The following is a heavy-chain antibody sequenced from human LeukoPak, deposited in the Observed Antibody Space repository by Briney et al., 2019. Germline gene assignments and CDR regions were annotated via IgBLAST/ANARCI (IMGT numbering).Heavy chain of an antibody. CDR2: IYSAGGT. CDR3: AYSSPFDS. J-gene: IGHJ4*02. D-gene: IGHD3-22*01. V-gene: IGHV3-66*01. Sequence: PGGSLRLSCAASGFTVSNTYMTWVRQAPGKGLEWVSAIYSAGGTYYAGSVKGRFTISRDNPKNTLYLQMNSLRAEDTAVYYCAYSSPFDSWGQGTLVTVSS. CDR1: GFTVSNTY.